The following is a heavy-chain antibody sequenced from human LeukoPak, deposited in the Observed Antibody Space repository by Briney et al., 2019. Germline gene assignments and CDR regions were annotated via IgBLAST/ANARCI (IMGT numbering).Heavy chain of an antibody. J-gene: IGHJ4*02. Sequence: SVKVSCKASGGTFSSYTISWVRQAPGQGLEWMGRIIPILGIANYAQKFQGRVTITADKSTSTAYMELSSLRSEDTAVNYCARDRGITMVRGVKSNSFDYWGQGTLVTVSS. D-gene: IGHD3-10*01. V-gene: IGHV1-69*04. CDR2: IIPILGIA. CDR3: ARDRGITMVRGVKSNSFDY. CDR1: GGTFSSYT.